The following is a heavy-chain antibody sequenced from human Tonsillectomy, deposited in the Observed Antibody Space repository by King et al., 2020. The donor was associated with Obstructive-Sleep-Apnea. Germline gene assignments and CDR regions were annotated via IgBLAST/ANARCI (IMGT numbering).Heavy chain of an antibody. CDR2: IKPKGHSGPP. V-gene: IGHV3-15*01. CDR3: TTDRGVYGNYNDY. CDR1: GFSFDNAW. J-gene: IGHJ4*02. D-gene: IGHD4-17*01. Sequence: QLVQSGGGFVKPGGSLRLSCTASGFSFDNAWMTWVRQAPGKGLEGVGRIKPKGHSGPPDYNAPVKGRFTISRDDFRNTLYIQMDSLKTEDAGIYFVTTDRGVYGNYNDYWGQGTLVTVSS.